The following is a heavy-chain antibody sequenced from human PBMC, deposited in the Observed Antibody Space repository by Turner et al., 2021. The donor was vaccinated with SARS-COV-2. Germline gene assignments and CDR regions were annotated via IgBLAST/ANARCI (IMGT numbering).Heavy chain of an antibody. D-gene: IGHD3-22*01. Sequence: EVQLVESGGGLVQPGGSLRLSCAASGFTVSSTYMSWVRQAPGKGLEWVSVSYSGGSTYYADSVKGRFTISRDNSKNTLYLQMNSLRAEDSAVYYCAKADRVMIVVVITLFDYWGQGTLVTVSS. CDR2: SYSGGST. CDR1: GFTVSSTY. CDR3: AKADRVMIVVVITLFDY. J-gene: IGHJ4*02. V-gene: IGHV3-66*01.